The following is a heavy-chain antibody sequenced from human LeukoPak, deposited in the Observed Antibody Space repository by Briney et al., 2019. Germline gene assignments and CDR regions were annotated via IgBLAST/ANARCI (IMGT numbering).Heavy chain of an antibody. CDR2: INPSGGST. CDR3: ARGYGSYYDILTGYYSYFDY. V-gene: IGHV1-46*01. Sequence: ASVKVSCKASGYTFTSYYMHWVRQAPGQGLEWMGIINPSGGSTSYAQKFQGWVTMTRDTSISTAYMELSRLRSDDTAVYYCARGYGSYYDILTGYYSYFDYWGQGTLVTVSS. J-gene: IGHJ4*02. CDR1: GYTFTSYY. D-gene: IGHD3-9*01.